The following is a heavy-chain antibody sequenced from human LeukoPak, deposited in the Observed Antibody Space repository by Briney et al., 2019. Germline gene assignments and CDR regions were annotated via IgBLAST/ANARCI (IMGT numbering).Heavy chain of an antibody. V-gene: IGHV4-39*01. CDR2: IYYSKNT. Sequence: SETLSLTCTVSGGAISSSSAYWGWIRQPPGKGLEWIGSIYYSKNTYYNPSLKSRVTISADTSKNQFSLTLGSVSATDTAVYYCVSPRGFSYGYFDYWGQGTLVTVSS. J-gene: IGHJ4*02. CDR1: GGAISSSSAY. D-gene: IGHD5-18*01. CDR3: VSPRGFSYGYFDY.